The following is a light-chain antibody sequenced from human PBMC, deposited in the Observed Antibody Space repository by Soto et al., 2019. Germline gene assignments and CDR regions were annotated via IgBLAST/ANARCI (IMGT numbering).Light chain of an antibody. CDR1: SSDVGGYNY. Sequence: QSALTQPASVSGSPGQSITISCTGTSSDVGGYNYVSWYQQHPGKALKLMIYDVSNRPSGVSNRFSGSKSGNTASLTISGLQAEDEADYYCSSYTSSSTPLVFGTGTKLTVL. CDR3: SSYTSSSTPLV. CDR2: DVS. J-gene: IGLJ1*01. V-gene: IGLV2-14*01.